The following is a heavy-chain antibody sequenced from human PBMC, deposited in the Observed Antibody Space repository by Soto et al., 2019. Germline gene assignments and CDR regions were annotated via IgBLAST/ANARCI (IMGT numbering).Heavy chain of an antibody. J-gene: IGHJ4*02. CDR2: IVVGSGNT. D-gene: IGHD5-12*01. CDR1: GFTFTSSA. Sequence: SVKVSCKASGFTFTSSAVQWVRQARGQRLEWIGWIVVGSGNTNYAQKFQERVTITSDMSTSTAYMELSSLRSEETAVYYCAAHSGLTFVVCDYWGKGTLVTVSS. CDR3: AAHSGLTFVVCDY. V-gene: IGHV1-58*01.